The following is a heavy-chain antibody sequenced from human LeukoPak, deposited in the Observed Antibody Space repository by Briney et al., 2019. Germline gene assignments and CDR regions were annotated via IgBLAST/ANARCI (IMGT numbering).Heavy chain of an antibody. Sequence: ASVKVSCKVSGYTLTELSMHWVRQAPGKGLEWVGGFDPEDGETIYAQKFQGRVTMTEDTSTDTAYMELSSLRSEDTAVYYCATWISPGYYMDVWGKGTTVTVSS. CDR3: ATWISPGYYMDV. CDR2: FDPEDGET. J-gene: IGHJ6*03. V-gene: IGHV1-24*01. CDR1: GYTLTELS. D-gene: IGHD2-2*03.